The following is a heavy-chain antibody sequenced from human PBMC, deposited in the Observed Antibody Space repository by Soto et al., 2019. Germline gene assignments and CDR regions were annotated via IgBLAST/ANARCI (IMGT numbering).Heavy chain of an antibody. CDR1: GFTFSSYW. Sequence: GGSLRLSCAASGFTFSSYWMTWVRQAPGKGLEWVGRIKSKTDGGTTDYASPVKGRFTISRDDSKNILYLQMNSLKTEDTAMYYCTTDLPWSYGALGFWGQGTLVTVSS. CDR3: TTDLPWSYGALGF. D-gene: IGHD1-26*01. CDR2: IKSKTDGGTT. V-gene: IGHV3-15*01. J-gene: IGHJ4*02.